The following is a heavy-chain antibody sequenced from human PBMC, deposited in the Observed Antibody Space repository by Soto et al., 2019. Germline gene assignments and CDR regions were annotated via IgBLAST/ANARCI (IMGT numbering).Heavy chain of an antibody. D-gene: IGHD4-4*01. CDR1: GYTFTRYG. J-gene: IGHJ6*02. Sequence: ASVNVSCKASGYTFTRYGIIWVRQAPGQGLEWMGWISAYNGNTNYAQKLQGRVTMTTDTSTSTAYMELRSLRSDDTAVYYCARDLDSNYLPYYYYYGMDVWGQGTTVTVSS. CDR2: ISAYNGNT. CDR3: ARDLDSNYLPYYYYYGMDV. V-gene: IGHV1-18*01.